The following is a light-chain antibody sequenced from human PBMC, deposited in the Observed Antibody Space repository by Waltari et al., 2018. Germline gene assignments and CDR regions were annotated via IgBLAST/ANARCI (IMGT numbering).Light chain of an antibody. CDR2: EVS. V-gene: IGLV2-14*01. Sequence: QSALTQPASVSGSPGQSITISCTGTSRDVGGYNYVSWYQQHPGKAPKLMIYEVSNRPSGVSNRLSGSKSGNTASLTISGLQAEDEADYYCSSYTSSSTLVVFGGGTKLTVI. CDR3: SSYTSSSTLVV. J-gene: IGLJ2*01. CDR1: SRDVGGYNY.